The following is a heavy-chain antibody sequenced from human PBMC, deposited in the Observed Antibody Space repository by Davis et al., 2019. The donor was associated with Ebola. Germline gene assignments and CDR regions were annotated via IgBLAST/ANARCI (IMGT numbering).Heavy chain of an antibody. CDR2: LSYDGSPK. CDR3: AKDISSWYGRWYFDL. V-gene: IGHV3-30-3*01. J-gene: IGHJ2*01. Sequence: PGGSLRLSCAASGFIFAKYTLHWVRQAPGKGLEWVAALSYDGSPKYYADSVKGRFTISRDNSKNTLWLQMNSLRAEDTALYYCAKDISSWYGRWYFDLWGRGTLVTVSS. D-gene: IGHD6-13*01. CDR1: GFIFAKYT.